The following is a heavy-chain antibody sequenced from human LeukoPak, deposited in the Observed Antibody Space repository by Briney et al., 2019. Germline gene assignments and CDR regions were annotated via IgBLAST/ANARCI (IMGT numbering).Heavy chain of an antibody. V-gene: IGHV6-1*01. CDR3: ARGDCSTPSCYRFDY. CDR1: GDSVSSNSVA. J-gene: IGHJ4*02. D-gene: IGHD2-2*01. Sequence: SQTLSLTCAISGDSVSSNSVAWDWIRQSPSRGLEWLGRTYYRSKWCNDYAVSVKGRITINPDTSKNQFSLQLNSVTPEDAAVYYCARGDCSTPSCYRFDYWGQGTLVTVSS. CDR2: TYYRSKWCN.